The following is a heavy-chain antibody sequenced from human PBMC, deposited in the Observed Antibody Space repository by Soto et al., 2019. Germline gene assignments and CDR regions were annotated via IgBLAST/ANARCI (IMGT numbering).Heavy chain of an antibody. Sequence: EVQLVESGGGLGQPGGSLRLSCGASGFTFSSFTMNWVRQAPGQGLEWVSYIGSSGVARYHADPVQGRFSVSSDSARNSPYLYMNSLRVELTALYYCARAGSCGYHRYRLGSHYVFDVWGQGTLVTVSP. J-gene: IGHJ3*01. CDR1: GFTFSSFT. CDR2: IGSSGVAR. CDR3: ARAGSCGYHRYRLGSHYVFDV. V-gene: IGHV3-48*01. D-gene: IGHD6-19*01.